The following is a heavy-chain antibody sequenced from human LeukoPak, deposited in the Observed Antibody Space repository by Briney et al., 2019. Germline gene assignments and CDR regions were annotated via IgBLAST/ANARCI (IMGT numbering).Heavy chain of an antibody. J-gene: IGHJ4*02. CDR2: INHSGST. D-gene: IGHD4-23*01. V-gene: IGHV4-34*01. CDR1: GGSFIGYH. Sequence: SETLSLTCAVSGGSFIGYHWNWIRRPPGKGLEWIGEINHSGSTNYNPSLKSRVTISVDTSKNQFSLKLRSVTAADTAVYYCARDPTTVVTTPYYFDDWGQGTLVTVSS. CDR3: ARDPTTVVTTPYYFDD.